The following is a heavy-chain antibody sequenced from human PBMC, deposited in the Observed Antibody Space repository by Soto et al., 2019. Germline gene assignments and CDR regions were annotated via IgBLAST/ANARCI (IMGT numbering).Heavy chain of an antibody. V-gene: IGHV3-21*01. CDR3: ARDGGVLGYCSSTSCYSYFDY. Sequence: PGGSLRLSCAASGFTFSSYSMNWVRQAPGKGLGWVSSISSSSSYIYYADSVKGRFTISRDNAKNSLYLQMKSLRAEDTAVYYCARDGGVLGYCSSTSCYSYFDYWGQGTLVTVSS. CDR2: ISSSSSYI. D-gene: IGHD2-2*01. J-gene: IGHJ4*02. CDR1: GFTFSSYS.